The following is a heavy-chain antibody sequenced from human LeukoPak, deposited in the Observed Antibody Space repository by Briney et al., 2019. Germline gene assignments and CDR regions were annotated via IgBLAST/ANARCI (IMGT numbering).Heavy chain of an antibody. CDR1: GFTFSSYA. CDR2: ISYDGSNK. V-gene: IGHV3-30-3*01. D-gene: IGHD3-22*01. J-gene: IGHJ4*02. Sequence: GRSLRLSCAASGFTFSSYAMHWVRQAPGKGLEWVAVISYDGSNKYYADSVKGRFTISRDNSKNTLYLQMNSLRAEDTAVYYCARGELWGITMIVVVPDYWGQGTLVTVSS. CDR3: ARGELWGITMIVVVPDY.